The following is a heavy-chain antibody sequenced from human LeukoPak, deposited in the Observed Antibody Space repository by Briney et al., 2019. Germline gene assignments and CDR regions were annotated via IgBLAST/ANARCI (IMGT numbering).Heavy chain of an antibody. V-gene: IGHV1-8*01. CDR3: ARDVDPLWFGELANSPDY. Sequence: ASVKVSCKASGYTFTSYDINWVRQATGQGLEWMGWMNPNSGNTGYAQKFQGRVTMTRNTSISTAYMELSSLRSDDTAVYYCARDVDPLWFGELANSPDYWGQGTLVTVSS. J-gene: IGHJ4*02. CDR2: MNPNSGNT. D-gene: IGHD3-10*01. CDR1: GYTFTSYD.